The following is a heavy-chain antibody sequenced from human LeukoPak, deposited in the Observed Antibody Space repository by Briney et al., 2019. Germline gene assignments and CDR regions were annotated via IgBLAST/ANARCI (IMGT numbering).Heavy chain of an antibody. Sequence: GSLRLSCVVSGLTFENVWMNWVRQPPGKGLEWIWEIYHSGSTNYNPSLKSRVTISVDKSKNQFSLKLSSVTAADTAVYYCARVCSSGGSCISYWGQGTLVTVSS. CDR1: GLTFENVW. V-gene: IGHV4-4*02. J-gene: IGHJ4*02. CDR2: IYHSGST. CDR3: ARVCSSGGSCISY. D-gene: IGHD2-15*01.